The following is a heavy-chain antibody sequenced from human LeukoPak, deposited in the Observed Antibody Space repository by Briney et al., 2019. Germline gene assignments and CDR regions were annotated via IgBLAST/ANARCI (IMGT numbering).Heavy chain of an antibody. V-gene: IGHV5-51*01. Sequence: GESLKISCKGSGYSFTTYWIGWMRQLPGKGLEWMGIVYPGDSDTKYSPSFQGQVTISADKSISTSFLQWNSLKASDTAMYYCARHDSTLATNYWGQGTLVTVSS. D-gene: IGHD5-12*01. CDR3: ARHDSTLATNY. CDR1: GYSFTTYW. CDR2: VYPGDSDT. J-gene: IGHJ4*02.